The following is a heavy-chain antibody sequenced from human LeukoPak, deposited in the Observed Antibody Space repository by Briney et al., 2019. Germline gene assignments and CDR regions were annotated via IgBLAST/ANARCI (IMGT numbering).Heavy chain of an antibody. J-gene: IGHJ4*02. CDR1: GFTFGDYA. V-gene: IGHV3-49*04. CDR3: NRDPNAYDFWSGYYGDY. D-gene: IGHD3-3*01. CDR2: IRSKAYGGTT. Sequence: SLRLSCTASGFTFGDYAMSWVRQARGEGLEWVGFIRSKAYGGTTEYAVCVEGRFTLSREDSKSIAYLQMNSLKTEDKAVYYYNRDPNAYDFWSGYYGDYWGQGTLVTVSS.